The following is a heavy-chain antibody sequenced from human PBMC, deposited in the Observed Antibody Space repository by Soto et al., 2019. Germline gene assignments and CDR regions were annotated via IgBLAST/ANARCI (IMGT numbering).Heavy chain of an antibody. D-gene: IGHD2-15*01. Sequence: EEQLLESGGGLVQPGGSLRLSCAASGFTFSSYAMSWVRQAPGKGLEWVSAISDSGSSTHYADSVKGRYTIYRDNSKNTVDLQIDSLRAEDTAVYSCAKGGGGYCSGDTCYPPYYYYYGMDVWGQGTTVTVSS. CDR3: AKGGGGYCSGDTCYPPYYYYYGMDV. J-gene: IGHJ6*02. CDR2: ISDSGSST. CDR1: GFTFSSYA. V-gene: IGHV3-23*01.